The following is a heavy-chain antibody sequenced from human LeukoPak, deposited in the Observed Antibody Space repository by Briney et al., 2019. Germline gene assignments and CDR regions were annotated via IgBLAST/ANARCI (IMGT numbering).Heavy chain of an antibody. V-gene: IGHV4-34*01. D-gene: IGHD3-10*01. Sequence: PSETLSLTCAVYGGSFSGYYWSWIRQPPGKGLEWIGEISHSGSTNYNPSLKSRVTISVDTSKNQFSLKLNSVTAADTAVYFWARCSTIRSFGEDYSYYMDVWGKGTTVTVSS. CDR3: ARCSTIRSFGEDYSYYMDV. CDR2: ISHSGST. CDR1: GGSFSGYY. J-gene: IGHJ6*03.